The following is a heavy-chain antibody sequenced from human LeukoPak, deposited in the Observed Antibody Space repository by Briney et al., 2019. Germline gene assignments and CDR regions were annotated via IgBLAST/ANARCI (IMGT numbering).Heavy chain of an antibody. CDR1: GFTFSSYW. J-gene: IGHJ3*02. CDR3: AANTYYYDSSGYYSGAFDI. V-gene: IGHV3-7*01. Sequence: GGSLRLSCAASGFTFSSYWMSWVRQAPGKGLEWVANIKQDGSEKYYVDSVKGRFTISRDNAKNSLYLQMNSLRAEDTAVYYCAANTYYYDSSGYYSGAFDIWGQGTMVTVSS. CDR2: IKQDGSEK. D-gene: IGHD3-22*01.